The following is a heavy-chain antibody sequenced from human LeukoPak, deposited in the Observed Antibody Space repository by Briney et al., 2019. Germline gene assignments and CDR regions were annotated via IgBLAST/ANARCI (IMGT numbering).Heavy chain of an antibody. CDR3: ARDREPGTSASRFDY. CDR1: GFTFSDHA. V-gene: IGHV3-23*01. CDR2: INGNGGGS. Sequence: GGSLRLSCAASGFTFSDHAMSWVRQAPAKGLEWVSSINGNGGGSYYIDSVKGRFTISRDNSKNTLYLQMNSLRAEDTAVYYCARDREPGTSASRFDYWGQGTLVTVSS. J-gene: IGHJ4*02. D-gene: IGHD2-8*02.